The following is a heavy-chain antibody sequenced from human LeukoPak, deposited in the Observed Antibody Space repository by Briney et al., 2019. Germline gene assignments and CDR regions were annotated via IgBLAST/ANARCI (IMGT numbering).Heavy chain of an antibody. CDR1: GFTFSSYA. CDR2: ISGSGGST. D-gene: IGHD3-22*01. CDR3: ANAGARDYYDSSGYPPDY. V-gene: IGHV3-23*01. Sequence: GGSLRLSCAASGFTFSSYAMGWVRQAPGKGLEWVSAISGSGGSTYYADSVKGRFTISRDNSKNTLYLQMNSLRAEDTAVYYCANAGARDYYDSSGYPPDYWGQETLVTVSS. J-gene: IGHJ4*02.